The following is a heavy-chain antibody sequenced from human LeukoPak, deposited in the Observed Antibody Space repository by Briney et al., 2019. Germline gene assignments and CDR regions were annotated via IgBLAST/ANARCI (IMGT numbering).Heavy chain of an antibody. CDR2: MNQVGNER. CDR1: KFTISSYF. J-gene: IGHJ4*02. Sequence: GGSLRLSCAASKFTISSYFMTWVRQAPGRGLEWVAYMNQVGNERKHVDSVKGRFTISRDNAQNSLYLQMNSLRVEDTAVYYCARGTYYYEFWGQGTLVTISP. D-gene: IGHD3-16*01. V-gene: IGHV3-7*04. CDR3: ARGTYYYEF.